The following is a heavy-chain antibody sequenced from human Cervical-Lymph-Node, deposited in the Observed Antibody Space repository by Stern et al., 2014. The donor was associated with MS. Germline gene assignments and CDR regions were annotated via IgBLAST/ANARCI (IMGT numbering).Heavy chain of an antibody. J-gene: IGHJ4*02. D-gene: IGHD5-12*01. V-gene: IGHV1-2*02. CDR2: MHPNSGGT. CDR1: GYIFTGYY. Sequence: QMQLVQSGPEVRKPGASVRVSCKASGYIFTGYYIHWLRQAPGQGLEWVGTMHPNSGGTNFAQKVQGRVTMTSDTSISTAYMELERLTSDDTAMYYCARVASAYVEFDFWGQGTLVTVSS. CDR3: ARVASAYVEFDF.